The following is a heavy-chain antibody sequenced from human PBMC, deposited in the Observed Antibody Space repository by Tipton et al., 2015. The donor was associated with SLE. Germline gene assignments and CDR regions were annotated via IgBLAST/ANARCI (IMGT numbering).Heavy chain of an antibody. J-gene: IGHJ6*03. CDR1: GYTLTDYD. D-gene: IGHD2/OR15-2a*01. Sequence: QLVQSGAEVKKPGASVKVSCKASGYTLTDYDINWVRQAAGQGLEWMGTMTPNSDDTGLAQKFQGRVSLTRNTSVSTAFMELTSLRSDDTAVYYCARGIRFLPTRSHNSYYYMDVWGKGTTVTVSS. CDR2: MTPNSDDT. V-gene: IGHV1-8*01. CDR3: ARGIRFLPTRSHNSYYYMDV.